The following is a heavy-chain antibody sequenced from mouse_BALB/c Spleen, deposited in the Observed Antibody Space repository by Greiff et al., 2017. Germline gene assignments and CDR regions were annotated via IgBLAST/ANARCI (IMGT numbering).Heavy chain of an antibody. J-gene: IGHJ2*01. CDR1: GFAFSSYD. V-gene: IGHV5-12-1*01. CDR2: ISSGGGST. Sequence: EVKLVESGGGLVKPGGSLKLSCAASGFAFSSYDMSWVRQTPEKRLEWVAYISSGGGSTYYPDTVKGRFTISRDNAKNTLYLQMSSLKSEDTAMYYCARRFDYWGQGTTLTGSS. CDR3: ARRFDY.